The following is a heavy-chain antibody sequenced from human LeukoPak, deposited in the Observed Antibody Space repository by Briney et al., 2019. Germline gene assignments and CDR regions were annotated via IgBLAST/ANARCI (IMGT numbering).Heavy chain of an antibody. CDR2: IYYSGTT. J-gene: IGHJ6*03. V-gene: IGHV4-39*07. D-gene: IGHD6-6*01. CDR3: ARDFSSSSTVYYYYYMDV. CDR1: GGSISSSSYY. Sequence: SETLSLTCTVSGGSISSSSYYWGWVRQPPGKGLEWIGTIYYSGTTYYNPSLKSRVTISIDTSKNHFSLKLSSVTAADTAIYYCARDFSSSSTVYYYYYMDVWGKGTTVTVSS.